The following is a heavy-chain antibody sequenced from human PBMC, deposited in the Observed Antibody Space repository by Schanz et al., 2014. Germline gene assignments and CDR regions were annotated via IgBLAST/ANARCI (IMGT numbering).Heavy chain of an antibody. CDR2: ISYDGSNK. V-gene: IGHV3-30-3*01. CDR3: ARAHGNNWYGKGLDY. CDR1: GFSIRNHD. D-gene: IGHD1-1*01. J-gene: IGHJ4*02. Sequence: VQLLDSGGGLVQPGGSLRLSCAASGFSIRNHDMHWVRQAPGKGLEWVAVISYDGSNKYYADSVKGRFTISRDNAKNTLYLQMNSLRADDTAVYFCARAHGNNWYGKGLDYWGQGTQVTVSS.